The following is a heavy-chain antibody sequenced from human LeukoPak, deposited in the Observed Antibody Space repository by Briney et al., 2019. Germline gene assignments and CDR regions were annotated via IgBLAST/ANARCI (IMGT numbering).Heavy chain of an antibody. CDR3: AKATVTNSPYYFDY. J-gene: IGHJ4*02. Sequence: GRSLRLSCAASGFTFNSYTMHWVRQAPGKGLEWVAVISYDGSNKYYADSVKGRFTISRDNSKNTLYLQMNSLRAEDTAVYYCAKATVTNSPYYFDYWGQGTLVTVSS. CDR1: GFTFNSYT. D-gene: IGHD4-17*01. CDR2: ISYDGSNK. V-gene: IGHV3-30-3*01.